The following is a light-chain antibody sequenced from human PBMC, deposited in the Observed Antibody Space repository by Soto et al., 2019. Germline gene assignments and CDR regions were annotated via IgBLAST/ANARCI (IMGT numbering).Light chain of an antibody. CDR3: QQYNDWPLFT. J-gene: IGKJ5*01. Sequence: EIVMTQSPATLSVSPGETATLSCRASQSVSSYLSWYQQQPGQAPRLLLYGASTSATGILPRISGSGSWTEFSLTIISLQSEDFAVYSCQQYNDWPLFTFGQGTRLEIK. V-gene: IGKV3-15*01. CDR2: GAS. CDR1: QSVSSY.